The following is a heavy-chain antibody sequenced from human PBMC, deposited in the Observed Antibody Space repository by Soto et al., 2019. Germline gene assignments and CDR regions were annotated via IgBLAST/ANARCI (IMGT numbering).Heavy chain of an antibody. CDR2: ISAYNGNT. V-gene: IGHV1-18*01. J-gene: IGHJ4*02. CDR1: GYTFTSYG. D-gene: IGHD2-2*01. CDR3: ARVPPRYQLLLPFYDY. Sequence: GASVKVSCKASGYTFTSYGISWVRQAPGQGLEWMGWISAYNGNTNYAQKLQGRVTMTTDTSTSTAYMELRSLRSDDTAVYYCARVPPRYQLLLPFYDYWGQGTLVTVS.